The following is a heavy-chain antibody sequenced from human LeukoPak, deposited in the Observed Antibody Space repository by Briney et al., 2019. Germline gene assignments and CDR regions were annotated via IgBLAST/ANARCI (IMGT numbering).Heavy chain of an antibody. Sequence: SETLSLTCTVSGGSISSSSYYWGWIHQPPGKGLEWIGSIYYSGSTYYNPSLKSRVTISVDTSKNQFSLKLSSVTAADTAVYYCANWNPAAEYFQHWGQGTLVTVSS. CDR2: IYYSGST. CDR3: ANWNPAAEYFQH. CDR1: GGSISSSSYY. J-gene: IGHJ1*01. D-gene: IGHD1-1*01. V-gene: IGHV4-39*07.